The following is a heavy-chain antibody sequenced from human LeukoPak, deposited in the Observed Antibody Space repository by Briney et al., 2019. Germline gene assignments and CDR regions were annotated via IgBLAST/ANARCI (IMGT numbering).Heavy chain of an antibody. CDR3: AKGGAYGSGSYCDY. V-gene: IGHV3-23*02. J-gene: IGHJ4*02. CDR2: ISGGGSDT. Sequence: GGSLRLSCAVSGFTFSGHGMHWVRQVPGKGLEWVASISGGGSDTYNEDAVKGWFTISRDNYKSTLSLQMNSLRAEDTAVYYCAKGGAYGSGSYCDYWGQGTLVTVSS. CDR1: GFTFSGHG. D-gene: IGHD3-10*01.